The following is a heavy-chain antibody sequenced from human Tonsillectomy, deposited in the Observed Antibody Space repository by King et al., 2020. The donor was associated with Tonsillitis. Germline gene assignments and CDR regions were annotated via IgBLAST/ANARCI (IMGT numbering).Heavy chain of an antibody. CDR3: AREGREGRWYFDL. CDR1: GFTFSSAS. CDR2: SRSNYNYI. J-gene: IGHJ2*01. V-gene: IGHV3-21*01. Sequence: VQLVESGGGLVKPGGSLRLSWAASGFTFSSASMNWVRQAPGTGLEWVSSSRSNYNYIYYADAVKGRFPVFRDNAPNSLFLQMNSLRTEDTAVYYCAREGREGRWYFDLWGRGTLVTVSS.